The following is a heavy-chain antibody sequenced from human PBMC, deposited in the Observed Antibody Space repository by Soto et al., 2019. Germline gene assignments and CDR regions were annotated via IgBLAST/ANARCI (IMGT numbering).Heavy chain of an antibody. CDR2: INAGNGNT. CDR1: GYTFTGYA. CDR3: ARVRYSSRNWFDP. Sequence: ASVKVSCKASGYTFTGYAMHWVLQAPGQRRVWMGWINAGNGNTKYSQKFQGRVTITRDTSASTAYMELSSLRSEDTGVYYCARVRYSSRNWFDPWGQGTLVTVSS. D-gene: IGHD6-13*01. J-gene: IGHJ5*02. V-gene: IGHV1-3*01.